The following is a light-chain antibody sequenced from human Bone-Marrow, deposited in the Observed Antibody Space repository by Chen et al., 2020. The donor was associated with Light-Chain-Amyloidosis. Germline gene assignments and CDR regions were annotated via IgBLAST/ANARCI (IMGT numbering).Light chain of an antibody. CDR1: SSDVGAYTD. V-gene: IGLV2-14*01. Sequence: QSLMTQHAAVSGSAGQSNPISCTGTSSDVGAYTDVSWYQQHPGKAPKLMIYDVSNRPSGVPYRFAGSKSGNTASLTISGLQAEDEADYHCRAYISSSTRVVFGGGTKLTVL. J-gene: IGLJ2*01. CDR3: RAYISSSTRVV. CDR2: DVS.